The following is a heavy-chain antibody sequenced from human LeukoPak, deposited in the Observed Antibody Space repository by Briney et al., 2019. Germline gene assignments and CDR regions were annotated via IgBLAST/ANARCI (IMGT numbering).Heavy chain of an antibody. V-gene: IGHV1-18*01. CDR2: ISGYNGNT. Sequence: GASVKVSCKASGYIFINYGISWVRQAPGQGLEWMGWISGYNGNTNYAQKLQGRVTMTTDTSTSTASMELRSLRSDDTAVYYCARDLSSGWTTDWGQGTLVTVSS. J-gene: IGHJ4*02. D-gene: IGHD6-19*01. CDR3: ARDLSSGWTTD. CDR1: GYIFINYG.